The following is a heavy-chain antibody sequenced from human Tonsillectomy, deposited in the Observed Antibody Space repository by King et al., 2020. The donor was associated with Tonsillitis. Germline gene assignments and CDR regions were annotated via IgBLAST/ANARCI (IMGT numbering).Heavy chain of an antibody. J-gene: IGHJ6*02. CDR3: ARGLVVVAAAYYYYYGMDV. CDR2: IYYSGST. D-gene: IGHD2-15*01. Sequence: VQLQESGPGLVKPSETLSLTCTVSGGSISSYYWSWLRQPPGKGLEWIGYIYYSGSTNYNPSLKSRVTISVDTSKNQFSLKLSSVTAADTAVYYCARGLVVVAAAYYYYYGMDVWGQGTTVTVSS. V-gene: IGHV4-59*08. CDR1: GGSISSYY.